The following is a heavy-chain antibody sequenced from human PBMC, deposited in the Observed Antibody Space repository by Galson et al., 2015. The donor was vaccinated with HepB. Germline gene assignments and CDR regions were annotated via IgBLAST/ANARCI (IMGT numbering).Heavy chain of an antibody. CDR3: AKHNEGYCSSTSCRHTKKNYYYYMDV. Sequence: SLRLSCAASGFTFSSYAMHWVRQAPGKGLEWVAVISYDGSNKYYADSVKGRFTISRDNSKNTLYLQMNSLRAEDTAVYYCAKHNEGYCSSTSCRHTKKNYYYYMDVWGKGTTVTVSS. CDR1: GFTFSSYA. CDR2: ISYDGSNK. D-gene: IGHD2-2*01. V-gene: IGHV3-30-3*02. J-gene: IGHJ6*03.